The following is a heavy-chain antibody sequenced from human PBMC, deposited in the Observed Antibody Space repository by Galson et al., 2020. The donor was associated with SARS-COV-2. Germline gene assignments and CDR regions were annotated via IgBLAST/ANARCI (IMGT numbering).Heavy chain of an antibody. V-gene: IGHV5-51*01. D-gene: IGHD3-22*01. CDR2: IYPGDSDT. CDR1: GYSFTSYW. CDR3: ARMQNRLFDY. Sequence: GGSLRLSCTGSGYSFTSYWIGWVRQMTGKGLEWMGIIYPGDSDTRYSPSFQGQVTISADKSISTAYLQWSSLKASDTAMYYCARMQNRLFDYWGQGTLVTVSS. J-gene: IGHJ4*02.